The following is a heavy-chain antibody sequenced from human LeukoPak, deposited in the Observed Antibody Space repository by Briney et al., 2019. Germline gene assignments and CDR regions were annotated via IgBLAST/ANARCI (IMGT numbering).Heavy chain of an antibody. J-gene: IGHJ4*02. V-gene: IGHV3-48*04. CDR3: ARGPTRVRGVTFYYFDY. CDR2: ISSSSSTI. D-gene: IGHD3-10*01. CDR1: GFTFSSYS. Sequence: GGSLRLSCAASGFTFSSYSMNWVRQAPGKGLEWVSYISSSSSTIYYADSVKGRFTISRDNAKNSLYLQMNSLRAEDTAVYYCARGPTRVRGVTFYYFDYWGQGTLDTVSS.